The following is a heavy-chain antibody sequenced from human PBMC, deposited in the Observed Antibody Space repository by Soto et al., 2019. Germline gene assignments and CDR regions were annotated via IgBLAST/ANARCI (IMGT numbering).Heavy chain of an antibody. V-gene: IGHV1-18*01. D-gene: IGHD4-17*01. CDR3: ARGSGDYGDYYYYYGMDV. CDR2: ISAYNGNT. CDR1: GYTFTSYG. J-gene: IGHJ6*02. Sequence: ASVKVSCKASGYTFTSYGISWVRQAPGQGLEWMGWISAYNGNTNYAQKLQGRVTMTTDTSTSTAYMELRSLRSDDTAVYYCARGSGDYGDYYYYYGMDVWGQGTTVTVSS.